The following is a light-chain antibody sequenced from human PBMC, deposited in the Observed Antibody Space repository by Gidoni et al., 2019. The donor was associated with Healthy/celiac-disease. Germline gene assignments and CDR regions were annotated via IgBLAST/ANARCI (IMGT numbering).Light chain of an antibody. CDR3: SSYTSSSTLLYV. V-gene: IGLV2-14*01. CDR1: SSDVGGYNY. Sequence: QSALTQPASVSGSPGQSLTISCTGTSSDVGGYNYVSWYQQHPGKAPKLMIYEVSNRPSGVSNRFSCSKSGNTASLTISGLQAEDEADYYCSSYTSSSTLLYVFGTGTKVTVL. J-gene: IGLJ1*01. CDR2: EVS.